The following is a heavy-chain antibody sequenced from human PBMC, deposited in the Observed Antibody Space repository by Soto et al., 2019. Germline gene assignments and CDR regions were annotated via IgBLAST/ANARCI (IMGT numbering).Heavy chain of an antibody. CDR2: LKPDNGGT. Sequence: QVQLVQSGAEVKPPGASVKVSCKASGYTFTGHYMHWVRQVSGRRLEFLGWLKPDNGGTYYAPKFQGRVTFTRDTSTTTSYMEMSGLRSDDTAVYFCARDLCPLGSGSPCPTFGMELWGQGTTVAVSS. CDR1: GYTFTGHY. J-gene: IGHJ6*02. V-gene: IGHV1-2*02. D-gene: IGHD3-10*01. CDR3: ARDLCPLGSGSPCPTFGMEL.